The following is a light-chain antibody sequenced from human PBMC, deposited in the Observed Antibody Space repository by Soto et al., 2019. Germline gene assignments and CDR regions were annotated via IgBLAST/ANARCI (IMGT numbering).Light chain of an antibody. Sequence: DVVMTQSPLSLPVTLGQPASISCRSSQSLVYSDGSTYLHCFQQRPGQSPRRLIYKVSNRDSGVRDRLSGSGSGTDCTLKITRVEAEDVGLYYCMQGIHWPPLSFGGGTKVEIK. CDR2: KVS. J-gene: IGKJ4*01. CDR1: QSLVYSDGSTY. V-gene: IGKV2-30*01. CDR3: MQGIHWPPLS.